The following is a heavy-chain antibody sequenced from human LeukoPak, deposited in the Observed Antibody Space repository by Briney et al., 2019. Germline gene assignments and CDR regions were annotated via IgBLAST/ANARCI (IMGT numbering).Heavy chain of an antibody. CDR1: GGTFTSYA. CDR2: IIPIVGTA. V-gene: IGHV1-69*05. J-gene: IGHJ6*03. CDR3: ARDSGRYYYYYMDV. Sequence: ASVKVSCKASGGTFTSYAISWVRQAPGQGLEWMGRIIPIVGTANYAQKFQGRVTITTDESTSTAYMELSSLRSEDTAVYYCARDSGRYYYYYMDVWGKGTTVTVSS.